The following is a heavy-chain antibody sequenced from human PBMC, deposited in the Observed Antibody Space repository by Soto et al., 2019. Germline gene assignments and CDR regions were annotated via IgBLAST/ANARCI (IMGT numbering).Heavy chain of an antibody. CDR1: GFSFSNYT. V-gene: IGHV3-74*01. D-gene: IGHD6-19*01. J-gene: IGHJ4*02. CDR3: ATLGVDGADY. Sequence: GGSLSLSCAASGFSFSNYTMTWVRHVPGKGLEWVSSIGDTGSTTSYADSVKGRFTISRDNAKNTLYLQMNSLRVEDTAVYYCATLGVDGADYWGLGTLVTVSS. CDR2: IGDTGSTT.